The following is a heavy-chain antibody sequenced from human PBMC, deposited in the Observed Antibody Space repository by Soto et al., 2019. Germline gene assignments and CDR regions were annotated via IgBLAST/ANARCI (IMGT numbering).Heavy chain of an antibody. CDR3: ARGYYDFWSGYFTWFDP. Sequence: PSETLSLTCTVSGGSISSGGYYWSWIRKHPGTGLEWIGHISYSGSTYYNPSLKSRVTISVDTSKNQFSLKLSSVTAADTAVYYCARGYYDFWSGYFTWFDPWGQGTLVTVSS. V-gene: IGHV4-31*03. CDR2: ISYSGST. J-gene: IGHJ5*02. D-gene: IGHD3-3*01. CDR1: GGSISSGGYY.